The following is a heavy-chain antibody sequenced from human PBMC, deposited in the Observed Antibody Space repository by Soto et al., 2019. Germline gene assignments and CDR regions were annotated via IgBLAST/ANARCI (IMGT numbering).Heavy chain of an antibody. D-gene: IGHD5-12*01. CDR1: GFTFSFYW. Sequence: LGGSLRLSCEVSGFTFSFYWMSWVRQAPGKGLEWVANINQDGSEINFVDSVKGRFTISRDNAKNLLYLQMNSLRVEDTAVYYCARDWSYSGFEDFWGQGTQVTVSS. CDR2: INQDGSEI. CDR3: ARDWSYSGFEDF. V-gene: IGHV3-7*03. J-gene: IGHJ4*02.